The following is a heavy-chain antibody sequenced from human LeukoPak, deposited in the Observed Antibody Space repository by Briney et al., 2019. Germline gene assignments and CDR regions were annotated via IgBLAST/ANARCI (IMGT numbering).Heavy chain of an antibody. CDR3: ARDDTHYGSSGSFYDAFDI. J-gene: IGHJ3*02. V-gene: IGHV3-7*01. Sequence: GSLRLSCAASGFTFSNYWMTWVRRAPGKGLEWVANIRRDGSETHYVDSVMGRFTISRDNAKNSLYLQMNSLRAEDTAVYYCARDDTHYGSSGSFYDAFDIWGQGTMVTVSS. D-gene: IGHD3-22*01. CDR2: IRRDGSET. CDR1: GFTFSNYW.